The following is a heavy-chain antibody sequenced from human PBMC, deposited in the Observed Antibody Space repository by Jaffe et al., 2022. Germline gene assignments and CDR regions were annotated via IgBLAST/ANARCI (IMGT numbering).Heavy chain of an antibody. CDR1: GYTFTSYG. V-gene: IGHV1-18*01. J-gene: IGHJ5*02. Sequence: QVQLVQSGAEVKKPGASVKVSCKASGYTFTSYGISWVRQAPGQGLEWMGWISAYNGNTNYAQKLQGRVTMTTDTSTSTAYMELRSLRSDDTAVYYCARVEYDFWSGYYNWFDPWGQGTLVTVSS. CDR3: ARVEYDFWSGYYNWFDP. CDR2: ISAYNGNT. D-gene: IGHD3-3*01.